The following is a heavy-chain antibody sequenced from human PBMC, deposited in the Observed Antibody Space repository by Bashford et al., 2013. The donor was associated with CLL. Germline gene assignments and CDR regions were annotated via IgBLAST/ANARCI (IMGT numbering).Heavy chain of an antibody. CDR3: ARGRYRDFWSGYSDWFDP. Sequence: ASVKVSCKASGYTFTSYAMHWVRQAPGQRLEWMGWINAGNGNTKYSQKFQGRVTITRDTSASTAYMELSSLRSEDTAVYYCARGRYRDFWSGYSDWFDPWGQGTLVTVSS. CDR1: GYTFTSYA. CDR2: INAGNGNT. D-gene: IGHD3-3*01. J-gene: IGHJ5*02. V-gene: IGHV1-3*01.